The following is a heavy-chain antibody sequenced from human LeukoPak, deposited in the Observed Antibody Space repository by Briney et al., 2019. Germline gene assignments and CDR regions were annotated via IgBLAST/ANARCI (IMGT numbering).Heavy chain of an antibody. D-gene: IGHD4-11*01. CDR1: GFTFSSYE. CDR3: ARRGVYYSNYRFSDLYYMDV. Sequence: GGSLRLSCAASGFTFSSYEMNWVRQAPGKGLEWVSSISGSGGSTYFADSVKGRFTISRDNSKNTLYLQMNSLRAEDTAVYYCARRGVYYSNYRFSDLYYMDVWGKGTTVTVSS. J-gene: IGHJ6*03. CDR2: ISGSGGST. V-gene: IGHV3-23*01.